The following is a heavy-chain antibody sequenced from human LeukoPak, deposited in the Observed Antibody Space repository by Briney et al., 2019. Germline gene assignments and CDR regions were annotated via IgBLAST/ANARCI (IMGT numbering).Heavy chain of an antibody. J-gene: IGHJ4*02. CDR3: ARAPRQDSSSWFFNY. V-gene: IGHV3-30-3*01. Sequence: GGSLRLSCAASGFTFSSYAMHWVRQAPGKGLEWVAVISYDGSNKYYADSVKGRFTISRDNSKNTLYLQMNSLRAEDTALYYCARAPRQDSSSWFFNYWGQGTLVTASS. CDR2: ISYDGSNK. D-gene: IGHD6-13*01. CDR1: GFTFSSYA.